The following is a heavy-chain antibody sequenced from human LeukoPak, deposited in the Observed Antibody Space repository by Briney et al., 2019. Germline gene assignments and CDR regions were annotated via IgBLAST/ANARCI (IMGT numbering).Heavy chain of an antibody. CDR2: ISERGGST. Sequence: SGGSLRLSCVVSGITLSNYGMSWVRQAPGKGLEWVSGISERGGSTNYADSVKGRFIISRDTSKNTLYLQMNSLRVEDTAVYFCAKRGIVIRAVIIIGFHKEAYYFDYWGQGILVTVSS. V-gene: IGHV3-23*01. CDR3: AKRGIVIRAVIIIGFHKEAYYFDY. J-gene: IGHJ4*02. CDR1: GITLSNYG. D-gene: IGHD3-10*01.